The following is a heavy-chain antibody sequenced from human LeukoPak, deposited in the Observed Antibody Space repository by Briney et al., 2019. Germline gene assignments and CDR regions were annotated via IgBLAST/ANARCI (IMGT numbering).Heavy chain of an antibody. V-gene: IGHV3-48*03. CDR2: ISSSDDTI. CDR3: ARDQGGDFDY. J-gene: IGHJ4*02. CDR1: GFTFSNYE. D-gene: IGHD3-10*01. Sequence: PGGSLRLSXAASGFTFSNYEMNWVRQAPGKGLEWVSYISSSDDTIYYADSVKGRFTISRDNAKNSLYLQMNSLRAEDTAVYYCARDQGGDFDYWGQGTLVTVSS.